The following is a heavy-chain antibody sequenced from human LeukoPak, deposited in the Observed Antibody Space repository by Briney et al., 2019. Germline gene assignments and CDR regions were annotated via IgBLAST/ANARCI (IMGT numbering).Heavy chain of an antibody. CDR2: IKEDGSEK. CDR1: GFTFSTYW. D-gene: IGHD3-22*01. J-gene: IGHJ4*02. V-gene: IGHV3-7*01. CDR3: ARDSSGYQ. Sequence: GGSLRLSCAASGFTFSTYWMSWVRQAPGKGLEWVANIKEDGSEKYYGDSVKGRFTISRDNAMNSLYLEMNSLRVEDTAVYYCARDSSGYQWGQGTLVTVSS.